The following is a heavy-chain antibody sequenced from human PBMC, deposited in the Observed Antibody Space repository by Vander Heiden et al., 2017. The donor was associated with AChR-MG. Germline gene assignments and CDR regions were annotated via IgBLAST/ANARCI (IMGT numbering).Heavy chain of an antibody. J-gene: IGHJ6*03. CDR1: GGTFSSYA. D-gene: IGHD6-19*01. V-gene: IGHV1-69*06. Sequence: QVQLVQSGAEVKKPGSSVKVSCKASGGTFSSYAISWVRQAPGQGLEWMGGIIPIFGTANYAQKFQGRVTITADKSTSTAYMELSSLRSEDTAVYYCARERREPVAGPGGAYYYMDVWGKGTTVTVSS. CDR3: ARERREPVAGPGGAYYYMDV. CDR2: IIPIFGTA.